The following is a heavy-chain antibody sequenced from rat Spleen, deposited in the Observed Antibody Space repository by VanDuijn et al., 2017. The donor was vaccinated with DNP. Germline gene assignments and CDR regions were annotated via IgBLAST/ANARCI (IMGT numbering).Heavy chain of an antibody. CDR3: ARHRAIAAIWDY. CDR2: ITTAGGHA. Sequence: EVQLVESGGGLVQPGGSMKLSCAASGFTFNRFPMAWVRQTPTKGLEWVASITTAGGHAYYRDSVKGRFTISRDNAKNTQYLQMDSLRSEDTATYYCARHRAIAAIWDYWGQGVMVTVSS. CDR1: GFTFNRFP. D-gene: IGHD1-2*01. J-gene: IGHJ2*01. V-gene: IGHV5S13*01.